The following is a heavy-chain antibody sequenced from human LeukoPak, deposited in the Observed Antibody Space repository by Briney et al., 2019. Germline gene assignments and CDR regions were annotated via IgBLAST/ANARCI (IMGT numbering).Heavy chain of an antibody. CDR2: VSYSGTT. D-gene: IGHD2-2*01. V-gene: IGHV4-39*01. J-gene: IGHJ4*02. Sequence: SETLSLTCTVSGGSISSSSFFWAWIRQPPGKGLEWIGTVSYSGTTYYSPSLKSRVTISVDTSKNQFSLRLTSVAAADTALYYCAKLTCSSTFCPLDYWGQGTLVTVSS. CDR3: AKLTCSSTFCPLDY. CDR1: GGSISSSSFF.